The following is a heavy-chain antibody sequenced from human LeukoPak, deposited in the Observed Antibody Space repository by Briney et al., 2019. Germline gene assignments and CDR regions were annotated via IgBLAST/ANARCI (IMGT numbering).Heavy chain of an antibody. CDR1: GFAFSSYS. D-gene: IGHD3-22*01. J-gene: IGHJ4*02. CDR2: IDGSSTYI. V-gene: IGHV3-21*01. Sequence: GGSLRLSCAASGFAFSSYSMNWVRQAPERGLEWVSSIDGSSTYIYYTNSVKGRFTISRDNAKNSLYLQMNSLRAEDTAVYYCVRELPPVVQYYFDYWGPGTLVTVSS. CDR3: VRELPPVVQYYFDY.